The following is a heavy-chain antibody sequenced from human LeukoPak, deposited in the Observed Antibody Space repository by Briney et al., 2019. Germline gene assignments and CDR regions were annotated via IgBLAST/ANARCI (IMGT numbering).Heavy chain of an antibody. CDR2: INPNSGGT. D-gene: IGHD3-10*01. CDR1: GFTFTGYY. Sequence: GGSLRLSCAASGFTFTGYYMHWVRQAPGQGLEWMGWINPNSGGTNYAQKFQGRVTMTRDTSISTAYMELSRLRSDDTAVYYCARDRRYYGSGSSSPGFDPWGQGTLVTVSS. CDR3: ARDRRYYGSGSSSPGFDP. V-gene: IGHV1-2*02. J-gene: IGHJ5*02.